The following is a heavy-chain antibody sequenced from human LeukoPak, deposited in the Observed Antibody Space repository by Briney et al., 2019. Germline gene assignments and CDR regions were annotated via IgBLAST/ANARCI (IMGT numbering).Heavy chain of an antibody. CDR1: GGSFSGGSYY. D-gene: IGHD4-17*01. CDR2: IYYSGST. J-gene: IGHJ6*02. CDR3: ARDSSAYGDYVPNYYYYGMDV. V-gene: IGHV4-61*01. Sequence: PSETLSLTCTVSGGSFSGGSYYWSWIRQPPGKGLEWIGNIYYSGSTNYNPPLKSLVTISVDTSKNQFSLKLSSVTAADTAVYYCARDSSAYGDYVPNYYYYGMDVWGQGTTVTVSS.